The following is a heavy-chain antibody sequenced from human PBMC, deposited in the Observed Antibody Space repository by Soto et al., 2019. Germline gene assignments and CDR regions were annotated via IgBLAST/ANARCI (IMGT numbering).Heavy chain of an antibody. CDR2: IIPIFGTA. CDR1: GGTFSSYA. V-gene: IGHV1-69*13. J-gene: IGHJ6*04. Sequence: SVKVSCKASGGTFSSYAISWVRQAPGQGLEWMGGIIPIFGTANYAQKFQGRVTITADESTSTAYMELSSLRSEDTAVYYCAAAPYYDFWSGSPPMDVWGKGTTVTVSS. D-gene: IGHD3-3*01. CDR3: AAAPYYDFWSGSPPMDV.